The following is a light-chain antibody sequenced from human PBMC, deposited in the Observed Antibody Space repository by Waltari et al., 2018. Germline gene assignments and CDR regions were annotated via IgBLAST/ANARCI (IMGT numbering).Light chain of an antibody. CDR1: QSISIW. CDR2: KSS. CDR3: QHYDNYPVA. J-gene: IGKJ2*01. V-gene: IGKV1-5*03. Sequence: DIQMTQSPSTLSASVGDRVPITCRASQSISIWLAWYQQRSGKAPKLLISKSSSLESGVPSRFSGSGSGTEFTLTITDLHPDDFATYYCQHYDNYPVAFGQGTKLEIK.